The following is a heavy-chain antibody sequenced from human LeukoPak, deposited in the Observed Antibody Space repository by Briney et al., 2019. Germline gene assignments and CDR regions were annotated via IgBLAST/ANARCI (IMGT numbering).Heavy chain of an antibody. CDR1: GYTFTGYY. J-gene: IGHJ3*02. CDR2: INPNSGGT. Sequence: GASVNVSCKASGYTFTGYYMHWVRQAPGRGLEWMGWINPNSGGTKYAQKFQGRVTMTRDTSISTAYMELSRLRSDDTAVYYCAGLYGNYGLDAFDIWGQGTMVTVSS. D-gene: IGHD4-11*01. V-gene: IGHV1-2*02. CDR3: AGLYGNYGLDAFDI.